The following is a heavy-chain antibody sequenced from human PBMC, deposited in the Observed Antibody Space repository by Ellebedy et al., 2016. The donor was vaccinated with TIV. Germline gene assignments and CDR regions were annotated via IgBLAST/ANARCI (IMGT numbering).Heavy chain of an antibody. CDR2: IYYSGST. CDR3: ASTPFSAGSGYHPHDY. V-gene: IGHV4-39*07. J-gene: IGHJ4*02. Sequence: MPSETLSLTCTVSSGSVSSFYWGWIRQPPGKGLEWTGSIYYSGSTYYNPSLKSRVTISVDTSKNQFSLKLSSVTAADTAVYFCASTPFSAGSGYHPHDYWGQGILVTVSS. CDR1: SGSVSSFY. D-gene: IGHD5-12*01.